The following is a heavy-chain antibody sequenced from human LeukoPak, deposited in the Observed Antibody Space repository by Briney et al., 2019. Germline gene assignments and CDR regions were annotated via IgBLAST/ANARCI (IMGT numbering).Heavy chain of an antibody. V-gene: IGHV3-11*01. CDR3: ASGELGRSDF. Sequence: PGGTLTLSCTASGFIFSDNYMTWIRQAPGKGLEWLSYIDSRGRTKHYAESVKGRFTISRDNARSSVYLEMNDLRVDDTAVYYCASGELGRSDFWGQGTLVTVS. CDR2: IDSRGRTK. D-gene: IGHD1-1*01. CDR1: GFIFSDNY. J-gene: IGHJ4*02.